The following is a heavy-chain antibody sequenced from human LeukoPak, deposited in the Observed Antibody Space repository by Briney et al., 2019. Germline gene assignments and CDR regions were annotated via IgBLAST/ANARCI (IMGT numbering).Heavy chain of an antibody. CDR1: GFTFSSYA. CDR3: AKDKRRITMMGLIAY. V-gene: IGHV3-23*01. Sequence: GGSLRFSCAASGFTFSSYAMSWVRQAPGKGLEWVSAISGSGGSTYYADSVKGRFTISRDNSKNTLYLQMNSLRAEDTAVYYCAKDKRRITMMGLIAYWGQGTLVTVSS. CDR2: ISGSGGST. D-gene: IGHD3-22*01. J-gene: IGHJ4*02.